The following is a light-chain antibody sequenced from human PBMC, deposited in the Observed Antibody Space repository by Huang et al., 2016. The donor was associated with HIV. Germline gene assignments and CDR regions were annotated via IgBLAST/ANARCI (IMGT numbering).Light chain of an antibody. Sequence: EIVLTQSPATLSLSPGERATLSCRASQSVSSYLAWDQQKPGQPPRLLIEYAANRATGIPARLIGSGSGTDFTRTISSLEPEDFAVYYCQQRINLGTFGGGTKVEIK. J-gene: IGKJ4*01. CDR1: QSVSSY. CDR2: YAA. CDR3: QQRINLGT. V-gene: IGKV3-11*01.